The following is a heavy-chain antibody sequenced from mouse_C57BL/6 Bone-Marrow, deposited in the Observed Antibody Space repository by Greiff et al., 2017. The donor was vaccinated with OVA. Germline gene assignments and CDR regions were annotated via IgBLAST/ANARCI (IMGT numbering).Heavy chain of an antibody. Sequence: EVQRVESGGGLVQPGGSLKLSCAASGFTFSDFYMYWIRQTPEKRLEWVAYISNGGGRTYYPDTVKGRFTISGDNAKNTLYLQMSRLKSEDTAMYYCARLDAMDYWGQGTSVTVSS. CDR2: ISNGGGRT. CDR1: GFTFSDFY. J-gene: IGHJ4*01. CDR3: ARLDAMDY. V-gene: IGHV5-12*01.